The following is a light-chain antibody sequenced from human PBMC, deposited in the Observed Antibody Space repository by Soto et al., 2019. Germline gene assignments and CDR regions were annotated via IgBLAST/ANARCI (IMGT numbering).Light chain of an antibody. J-gene: IGKJ5*01. V-gene: IGKV1-39*01. Sequence: DIQMAQSPSTLSASIGHIVTVTSRASQSISSCLAWYQQKPGQAPKLLIYATSSLHSGVPSRFSGSGSGTDFTLTISSLQPEDFATYYCQQSYSTPITFGQGTRLEIK. CDR2: ATS. CDR3: QQSYSTPIT. CDR1: QSISSC.